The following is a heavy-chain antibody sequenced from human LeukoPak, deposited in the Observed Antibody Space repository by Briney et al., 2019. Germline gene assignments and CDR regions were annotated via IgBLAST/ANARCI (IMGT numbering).Heavy chain of an antibody. CDR2: ISGSGGST. D-gene: IGHD3-9*01. V-gene: IGHV3-23*01. Sequence: GGSLRLSCAASGFTFSSYAMSWVRQAPGKGLEWVSAISGSGGSTYYADSLKGRFTISRDNSKNTLYLQMNSLRAEDTAVYYCAKSFEWGYYDITHDAFDIWGQGTMVTVSS. CDR1: GFTFSSYA. CDR3: AKSFEWGYYDITHDAFDI. J-gene: IGHJ3*02.